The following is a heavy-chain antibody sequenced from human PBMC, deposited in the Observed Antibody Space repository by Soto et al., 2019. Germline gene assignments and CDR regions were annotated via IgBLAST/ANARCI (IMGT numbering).Heavy chain of an antibody. D-gene: IGHD2-8*01. CDR2: IKQDGSEK. J-gene: IGHJ4*02. CDR1: GFTFSSYW. Sequence: GGSLRLSCAASGFTFSSYWMSWVRQAPGKGLEWVANIKQDGSEKYYVDSVKGRFTISRDNAKNSLYLQMNSLRAEDTAVYYCARDHPNGPGYFDYWGQGTLVTVSS. CDR3: ARDHPNGPGYFDY. V-gene: IGHV3-7*01.